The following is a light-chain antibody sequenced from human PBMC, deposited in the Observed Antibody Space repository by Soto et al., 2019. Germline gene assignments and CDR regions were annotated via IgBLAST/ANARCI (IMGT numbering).Light chain of an antibody. V-gene: IGKV3-11*01. CDR2: DAS. CDR3: QQRSNWPPYT. CDR1: QSVSSY. J-gene: IGKJ2*01. Sequence: EIVLTQSPATLSLSPGERATLSCRASQSVSSYLAWYQQKPGQAPRLLIYDASNRATGIPARFSGSGSGTDXXXXXXXLEPEDFAVYYCQQRSNWPPYTFGQGTKLEIK.